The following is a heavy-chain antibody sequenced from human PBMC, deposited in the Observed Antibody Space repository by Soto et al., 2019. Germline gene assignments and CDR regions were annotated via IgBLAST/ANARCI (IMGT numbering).Heavy chain of an antibody. CDR2: FDPEDGET. CDR1: GYTLTELS. D-gene: IGHD6-25*01. Sequence: GASVKVSCKVSGYTLTELSMHWVRQAPGKGLERMGGFDPEDGETIYAQKFQGRVTMTEDTSTDTAYMELSSLRSEDTAVYYCATDLLGRDSNGHHYYYGMDVWGQGTTVTVSS. CDR3: ATDLLGRDSNGHHYYYGMDV. J-gene: IGHJ6*02. V-gene: IGHV1-24*01.